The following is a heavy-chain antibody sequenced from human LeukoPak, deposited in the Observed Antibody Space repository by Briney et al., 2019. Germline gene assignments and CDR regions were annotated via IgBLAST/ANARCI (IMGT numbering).Heavy chain of an antibody. J-gene: IGHJ5*02. V-gene: IGHV4-61*02. Sequence: SETLSLTCTVSGGSISSGTYYWSWIRQPAGKGLEWIGRIDTSGRANYNPSLKSRVTISVDRSKNQFSLKLSSVTAADTAVYYCARHIPPAAVTGRVGWFDRWGQGTLVTVSS. D-gene: IGHD6-19*01. CDR3: ARHIPPAAVTGRVGWFDR. CDR1: GGSISSGTYY. CDR2: IDTSGRA.